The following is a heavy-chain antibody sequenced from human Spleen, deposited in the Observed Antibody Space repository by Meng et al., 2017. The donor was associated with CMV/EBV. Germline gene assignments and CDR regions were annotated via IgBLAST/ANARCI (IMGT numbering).Heavy chain of an antibody. V-gene: IGHV1-18*01. D-gene: IGHD2/OR15-2a*01. CDR1: GYTFSRYG. Sequence: ASVKVSCKASGYTFSRYGISWVRQAPGQGLEWLGWVGGCDGDTNYAPELQGRVTMTTDTSTNTVYMELRSLRSDDTAVYYCARAGGVIVPYYYGMDVWGQGTTVTVSS. CDR2: VGGCDGDT. J-gene: IGHJ6*02. CDR3: ARAGGVIVPYYYGMDV.